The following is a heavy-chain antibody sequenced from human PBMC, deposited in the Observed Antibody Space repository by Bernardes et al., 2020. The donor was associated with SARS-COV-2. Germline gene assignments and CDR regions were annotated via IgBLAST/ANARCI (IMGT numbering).Heavy chain of an antibody. V-gene: IGHV1-2*02. CDR3: ARTRTTISTTGIPVDY. CDR1: GYTFTGYF. D-gene: IGHD2-21*02. J-gene: IGHJ4*02. Sequence: ASVKVSCKASGYTFTGYFIHWVRQAPGQRLEWMGWINPNTGGTNYIQKLQGRVTMTRDTSITTAYMELSRLGSDDTAIYYCARTRTTISTTGIPVDYWGQGTLVTVSS. CDR2: INPNTGGT.